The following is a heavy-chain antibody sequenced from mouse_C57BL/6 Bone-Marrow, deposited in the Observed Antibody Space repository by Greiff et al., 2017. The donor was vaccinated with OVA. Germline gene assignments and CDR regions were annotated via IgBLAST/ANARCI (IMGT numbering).Heavy chain of an antibody. J-gene: IGHJ3*01. D-gene: IGHD2-3*01. CDR1: GYTFTSYG. CDR3: ARREDGYSFAY. Sequence: QVHVKQSGAELARPGASVKLSCKASGYTFTSYGISWVKQRTGQGLEWIGEIYPRSGNTYYNEKFKGKATLTADKSSSTAYMELRSLTSEDSAVYFCARREDGYSFAYWGQGTLVTVSA. V-gene: IGHV1-81*01. CDR2: IYPRSGNT.